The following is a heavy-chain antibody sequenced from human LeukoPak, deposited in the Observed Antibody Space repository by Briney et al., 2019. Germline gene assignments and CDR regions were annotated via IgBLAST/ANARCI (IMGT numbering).Heavy chain of an antibody. J-gene: IGHJ4*02. CDR2: ISYDRSNK. CDR1: GFTFXSYA. Sequence: SLRXSCXAXGFTFXSYAMHWVRQAPGKGREWVAVISYDRSNKYSADSVKGRFTISRDNSKNTLYLQMNSLRAEDTAVYYCARDQNGDLGDYWGQGTLVTVSS. D-gene: IGHD3-10*01. V-gene: IGHV3-30-3*01. CDR3: ARDQNGDLGDY.